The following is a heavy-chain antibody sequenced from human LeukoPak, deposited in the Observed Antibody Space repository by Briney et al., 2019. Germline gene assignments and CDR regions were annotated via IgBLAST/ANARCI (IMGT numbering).Heavy chain of an antibody. CDR3: ASHLLLYYDSKATHFDY. CDR1: GGSISSGSYY. V-gene: IGHV4-61*02. CDR2: IYTSGST. J-gene: IGHJ4*02. D-gene: IGHD3-22*01. Sequence: SQTLSLTCTVSGGSISSGSYYWSWIRQPAGKGLEWIGRIYTSGSTNYNPSLKSRVTISVDTSKNQFSLKLSSVTAADTAVYYCASHLLLYYDSKATHFDYWGQGTLVTVSS.